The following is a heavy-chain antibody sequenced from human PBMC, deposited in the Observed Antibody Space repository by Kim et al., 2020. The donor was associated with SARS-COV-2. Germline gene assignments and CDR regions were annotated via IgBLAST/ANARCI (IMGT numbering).Heavy chain of an antibody. D-gene: IGHD3-22*01. J-gene: IGHJ5*02. CDR2: FIPMFGTA. V-gene: IGHV1-69*13. CDR1: GGTFTSYA. CDR3: ARAEYYYDSSGYYIPDNWFDP. Sequence: SVKVSCKASGGTFTSYAISWVRQAPGQGLEWMGGFIPMFGTANYAQRFQGRVTITADESTSTAHMELSSLRSEDTAVYYCARAEYYYDSSGYYIPDNWFDPWGQGTLVTVSS.